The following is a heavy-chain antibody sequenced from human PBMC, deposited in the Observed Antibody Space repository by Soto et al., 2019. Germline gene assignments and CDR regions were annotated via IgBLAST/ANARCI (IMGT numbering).Heavy chain of an antibody. Sequence: EVQLLESGGGLVQPGGSLRLTCAASGFTFSSYAMSWVRQAPGKGLEWVSAISGSGGSTYYADSVKGRFTISRDNSKNTLYLQMNSLRAEDTAVYYCAKDQSRSSSSGGDYWGQGTLVTVSS. J-gene: IGHJ4*02. CDR1: GFTFSSYA. CDR3: AKDQSRSSSSGGDY. D-gene: IGHD6-6*01. V-gene: IGHV3-23*01. CDR2: ISGSGGST.